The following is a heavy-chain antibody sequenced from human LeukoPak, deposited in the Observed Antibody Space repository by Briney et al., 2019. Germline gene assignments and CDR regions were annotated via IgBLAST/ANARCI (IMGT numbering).Heavy chain of an antibody. J-gene: IGHJ4*02. CDR3: ARLTRNGATYFEY. CDR2: IYYSGST. Sequence: SETLSLTCTVSGGSISSGRYYWGWIRQPPGKGLEWIGRIYYSGSTYYNPSLQSRVTISIDTSKNQFSLKLSSVTAADTAVYYCARLTRNGATYFEYWGQGTLVTVSS. D-gene: IGHD1-14*01. CDR1: GGSISSGRYY. V-gene: IGHV4-39*01.